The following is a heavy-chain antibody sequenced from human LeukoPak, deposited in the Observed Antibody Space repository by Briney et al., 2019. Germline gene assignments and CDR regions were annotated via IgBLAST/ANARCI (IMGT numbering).Heavy chain of an antibody. CDR1: GGSISNGGYS. CDR3: ARDLPPTY. CDR2: IYHSAST. V-gene: IGHV4-30-2*01. J-gene: IGHJ4*02. Sequence: SQTLSLTCAVSGGSISNGGYSWSWIRQPPGKGLEWIGYIYHSASTYYNPSLKSQVTISVDRSKNQFSLKLSSVTAADTAVYYCARDLPPTYWGQGTLVTVSS.